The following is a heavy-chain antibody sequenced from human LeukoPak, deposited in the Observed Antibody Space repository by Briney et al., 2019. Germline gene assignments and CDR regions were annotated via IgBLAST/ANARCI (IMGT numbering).Heavy chain of an antibody. Sequence: ASVKVSCKASGYTFTSYGISWVRQAPGQGLEWMGWISAYNGNTNYAQKLQGRGTMTTDTSTSTAYMELRSLRSDDTAVYYCARDAPYDSSGRTIFDAFDIWGQGTMVTVSS. CDR2: ISAYNGNT. D-gene: IGHD3-22*01. CDR1: GYTFTSYG. CDR3: ARDAPYDSSGRTIFDAFDI. V-gene: IGHV1-18*01. J-gene: IGHJ3*02.